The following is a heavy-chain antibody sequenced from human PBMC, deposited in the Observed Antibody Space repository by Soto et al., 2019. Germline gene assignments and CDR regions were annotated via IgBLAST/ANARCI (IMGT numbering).Heavy chain of an antibody. CDR1: GGSISSSSYY. CDR2: IYYSGST. CDR3: ARQATVFGGYYYYGMDV. V-gene: IGHV4-39*01. Sequence: QLQLQESGPGLVKPSETLSLTCTVSGGSISSSSYYWGWIRQPPGKGLEWIGSIYYSGSTYYNPSLKSRVTISVDTSTNQFSLKLSSVTAADTAVYYCARQATVFGGYYYYGMDVWGQGTTVTVSS. J-gene: IGHJ6*02. D-gene: IGHD3-10*01.